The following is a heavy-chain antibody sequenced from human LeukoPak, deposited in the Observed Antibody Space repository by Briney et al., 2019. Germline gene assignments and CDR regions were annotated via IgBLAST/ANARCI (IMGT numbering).Heavy chain of an antibody. Sequence: SVKVFCKASGGTFSSYTIGWVRQAPGQGLEWMGRIIPILGIANYAQKFQGRVTITADKSTSTAYMELSSLRSEDTAVYYCARELERRGYYYGMDVWGQGTTVTVSS. CDR2: IIPILGIA. CDR1: GGTFSSYT. CDR3: ARELERRGYYYGMDV. J-gene: IGHJ6*02. V-gene: IGHV1-69*04. D-gene: IGHD1-1*01.